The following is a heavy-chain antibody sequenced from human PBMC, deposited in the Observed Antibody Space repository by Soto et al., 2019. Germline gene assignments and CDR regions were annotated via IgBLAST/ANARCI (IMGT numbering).Heavy chain of an antibody. CDR1: GFTFSSYG. V-gene: IGHV3-33*01. CDR2: IWYDGSNK. Sequence: QVQLVESGGGVVQPGRSLRLSCAASGFTFSSYGMHWVRQAPGKGLEWVAVIWYDGSNKYYADSVKGRFTISRDNSKNTLYLQMNSLRAEDTAVYYCAREAFIVGVYPPLDYWGQGTLVTVSS. CDR3: AREAFIVGVYPPLDY. D-gene: IGHD1-26*01. J-gene: IGHJ4*02.